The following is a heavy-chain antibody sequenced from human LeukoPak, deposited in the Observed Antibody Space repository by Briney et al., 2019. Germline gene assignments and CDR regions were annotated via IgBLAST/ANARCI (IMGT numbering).Heavy chain of an antibody. V-gene: IGHV4-59*11. J-gene: IGHJ5*02. CDR2: IYYSGST. D-gene: IGHD3-9*01. CDR1: GGSISSHY. Sequence: SETLSLTCTVSGGSISSHYWSWVRQPPGKGLEWIGYIYYSGSTNYNPSLKSRVTILVDASENQFSLKLSSVTAADTAVYYCARNAMTGGFDPWGQGTLVTVSS. CDR3: ARNAMTGGFDP.